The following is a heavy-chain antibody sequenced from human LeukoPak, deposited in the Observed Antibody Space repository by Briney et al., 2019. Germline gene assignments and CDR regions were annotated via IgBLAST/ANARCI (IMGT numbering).Heavy chain of an antibody. CDR2: TNNDGRVI. V-gene: IGHV3-74*01. CDR1: GFTFNTYW. CDR3: AREFEATGFWALDY. J-gene: IGHJ4*02. Sequence: GGSLRLSCRVSGFTFNTYWMHWVRQAPGKGLVWVSRTNNDGRVISYADSVKGRFTISRDNAKNTLYLQMNSLRAEDTAVYYCAREFEATGFWALDYWGQGTLVTASS. D-gene: IGHD3-16*01.